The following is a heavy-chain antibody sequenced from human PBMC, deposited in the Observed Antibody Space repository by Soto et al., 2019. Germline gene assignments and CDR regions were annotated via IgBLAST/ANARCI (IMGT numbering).Heavy chain of an antibody. V-gene: IGHV1-69*13. CDR3: ARGAMANFDY. CDR1: GGTFGSQG. J-gene: IGHJ4*02. D-gene: IGHD5-18*01. Sequence: ASVKVSCKASGGTFGSQGIAWVRQAPGQGLEWMGGFIAMLGTPTYAKKVQGRATISADESLTSSYLELRSLRSEDTGVYFCARGAMANFDYWGQGTVVTAPQ. CDR2: FIAMLGTP.